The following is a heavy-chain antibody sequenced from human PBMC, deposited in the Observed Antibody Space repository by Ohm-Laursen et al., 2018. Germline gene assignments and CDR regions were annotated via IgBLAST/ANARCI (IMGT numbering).Heavy chain of an antibody. CDR1: GFTFSSYA. Sequence: SLRLSCTASGFTFSSYAMSWVRQAPGKGLEWVSTISGNSANTYYADSVKGRFTISRDNSKNTLYLQMNSLRAEDAAVYYCAKDLGANHFDYWGQGTLVTVSS. J-gene: IGHJ4*02. V-gene: IGHV3-23*01. CDR3: AKDLGANHFDY. D-gene: IGHD1-26*01. CDR2: ISGNSANT.